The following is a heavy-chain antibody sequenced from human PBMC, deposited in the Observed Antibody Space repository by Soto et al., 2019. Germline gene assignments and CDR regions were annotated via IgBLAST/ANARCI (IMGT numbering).Heavy chain of an antibody. CDR1: GFSLSTSGVG. D-gene: IGHD3-3*01. J-gene: IGHJ4*02. Sequence: QITLKESGPTLVKPTQTLTLTCTFSGFSLSTSGVGVGWIRQPPGKALEWLALIYWDDDKRYSPSLKSRLTITQDTSKNQVVLTMTNMDPVDTATYYCAHSLYDFWSGYLGIDFDYWGQGTLVTVSS. CDR2: IYWDDDK. CDR3: AHSLYDFWSGYLGIDFDY. V-gene: IGHV2-5*02.